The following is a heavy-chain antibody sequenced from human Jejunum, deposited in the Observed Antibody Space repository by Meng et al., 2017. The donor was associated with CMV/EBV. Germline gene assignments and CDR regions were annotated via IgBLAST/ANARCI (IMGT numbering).Heavy chain of an antibody. CDR1: GFTLSSYA. Sequence: SWGASGFTLSSYAMGWVRHAPGQGLQWVSRIDTGGGITKYAESVKGRFTISRDNSKNTLYLQMNNLRAEDTAVYFCVRVAGTFDYWGQGTQVTVSS. J-gene: IGHJ4*02. CDR2: IDTGGGIT. D-gene: IGHD6-19*01. V-gene: IGHV3-23*03. CDR3: VRVAGTFDY.